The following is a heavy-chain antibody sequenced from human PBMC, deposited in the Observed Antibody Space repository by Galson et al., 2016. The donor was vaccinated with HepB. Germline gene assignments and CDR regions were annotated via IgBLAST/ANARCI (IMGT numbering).Heavy chain of an antibody. CDR1: GYTFTSYW. D-gene: IGHD6-19*01. CDR2: IDPSDSYT. J-gene: IGHJ6*02. Sequence: QSGAEVKKPGESLTISCKASGYTFTSYWITWVRQMPGKGLEWMGRIDPSDSYTQYSPSFQGNVTISADKSISTFYLRWSSLKAPDTAMYFCAGSLTSAGTPFSYGLDVWGQGTTVTVSS. CDR3: AGSLTSAGTPFSYGLDV. V-gene: IGHV5-10-1*01.